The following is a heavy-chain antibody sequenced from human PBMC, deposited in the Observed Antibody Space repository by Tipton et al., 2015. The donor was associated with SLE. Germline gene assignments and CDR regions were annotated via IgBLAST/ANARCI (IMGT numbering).Heavy chain of an antibody. V-gene: IGHV4-34*01. CDR3: ARTLDSLEI. CDR2: VYYTGNT. Sequence: TLSLTCTVFGGSFSGYYWNWIRQPPGKGLEWVGTVYYTGNTFYNPSLKSRVTISVDTSKNQFSLKLSSVTAADTAVYYCARTLDSLEIWGQGTRVTVSS. D-gene: IGHD2-2*03. CDR1: GGSFSGYY. J-gene: IGHJ3*02.